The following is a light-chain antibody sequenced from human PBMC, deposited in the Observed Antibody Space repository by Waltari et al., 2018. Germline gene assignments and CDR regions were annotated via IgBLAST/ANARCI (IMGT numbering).Light chain of an antibody. CDR1: SARLANTF. J-gene: IGLJ2*01. V-gene: IGLV6-57*03. CDR3: QSQDTDLLKV. CDR2: DDD. Sequence: NFMLTQPPSVSDSPGQTVTISCTRRSARLANTFVQCYQQRPGSAPTIIIYDDDQKSSGVPDRFSAYVDRSANSASLTISGLQTDEEADYHCQSQDTDLLKVFGGGTKVTVL.